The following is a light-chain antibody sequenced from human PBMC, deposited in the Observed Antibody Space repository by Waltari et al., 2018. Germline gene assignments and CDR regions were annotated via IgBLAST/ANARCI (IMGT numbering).Light chain of an antibody. Sequence: EIVLTQSPGTLSLSPGERATLSGMASQSVGRSLAWNQQKPGRAPRLLIYATSNRATGIPDRFSASGSGTDFSLTISRLEPEDFALYYCQHYVRLPVTFGQGTKVEVK. J-gene: IGKJ1*01. CDR2: ATS. CDR3: QHYVRLPVT. CDR1: QSVGRS. V-gene: IGKV3-20*01.